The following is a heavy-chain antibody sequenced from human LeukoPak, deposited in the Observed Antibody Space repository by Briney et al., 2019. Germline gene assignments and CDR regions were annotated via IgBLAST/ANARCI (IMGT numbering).Heavy chain of an antibody. CDR3: ARDGGSRLDFDY. V-gene: IGHV6-1*01. CDR2: TYYRCKGYN. J-gene: IGHJ4*02. Sequence: QTPSLTSAISVDGVSSNSAASNSIRQSPTTGLEWQGKTYYRCKGYNDYAVFVKSRITINPDTSQKMFSLQVNAVAPEYTAVYYGARDGGSRLDFDYWGQGTLVTVSS. D-gene: IGHD3-3*01. CDR1: VDGVSSNSAA.